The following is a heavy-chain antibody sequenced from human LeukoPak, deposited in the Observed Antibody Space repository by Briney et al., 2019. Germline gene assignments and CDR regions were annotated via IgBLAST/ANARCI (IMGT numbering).Heavy chain of an antibody. Sequence: GGSLRLSCAASGFTFSSYAMHWVRQAPGKGLEWVAVISYDGSNKYYADSVKGRFTISRDNSKNTLYLQMNSLRAEDTAVYYCARDRTKWELLPFDYWGQGTLVTVSS. D-gene: IGHD1-26*01. J-gene: IGHJ4*02. CDR1: GFTFSSYA. V-gene: IGHV3-30*04. CDR2: ISYDGSNK. CDR3: ARDRTKWELLPFDY.